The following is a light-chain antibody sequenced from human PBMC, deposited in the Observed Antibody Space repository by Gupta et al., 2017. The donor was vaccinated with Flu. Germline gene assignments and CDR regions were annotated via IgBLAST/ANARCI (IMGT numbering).Light chain of an antibody. CDR2: DTN. J-gene: IGLJ2*01. CDR1: AGAVTSSHY. Sequence: QAVVTQEPSLTVSPGGTVTLTCGSSAGAVTSSHYPYWLQQKPGQDPKKLSYDTNNKQSWTPARFSGSLLGGKAALTLSGAQPEDEAEYYCLLCYRGPCEFGGGTKVTVL. CDR3: LLCYRGPCE. V-gene: IGLV7-46*01.